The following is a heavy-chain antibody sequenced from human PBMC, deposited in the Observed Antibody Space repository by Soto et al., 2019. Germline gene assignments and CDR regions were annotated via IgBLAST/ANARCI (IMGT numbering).Heavy chain of an antibody. CDR1: GGSISSGGYY. CDR3: ARVYNWNYAL. V-gene: IGHV4-31*01. CDR2: IYYSGST. Sequence: QVQLQESGPGLVKPSQTLSLTCTVSGGSISSGGYYWSWIRQHPGKGLEWIGYIYYSGSTFYNPSLKSLVTISVDTSKIQFSLKLSSVTATDTAVYYCARVYNWNYALWGQGTLVTVSS. J-gene: IGHJ4*02. D-gene: IGHD1-1*01.